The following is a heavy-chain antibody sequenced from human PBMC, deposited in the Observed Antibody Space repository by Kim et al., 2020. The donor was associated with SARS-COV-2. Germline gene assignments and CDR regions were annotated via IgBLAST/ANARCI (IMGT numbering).Heavy chain of an antibody. J-gene: IGHJ4*02. CDR3: ARDRRYSLDY. Sequence: GGSLRLSCVVSGFSFTTNWMSWVRQAPGKGLEWVARRKEDGTEKDYGYSVECRFTISRDNAKNSLYLQMNSLSAEDTAVYYCARDRRYSLDYWGQGTLVTVSS. D-gene: IGHD2-15*01. CDR1: GFSFTTNW. V-gene: IGHV3-7*01. CDR2: RKEDGTEK.